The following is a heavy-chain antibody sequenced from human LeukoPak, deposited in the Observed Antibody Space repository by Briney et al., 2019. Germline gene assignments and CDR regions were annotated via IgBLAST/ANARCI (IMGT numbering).Heavy chain of an antibody. D-gene: IGHD3-22*01. CDR2: IYYSGST. CDR3: ARATYYYDSSGPFPEYYFDY. Sequence: SETLSLTCTASGGSISSGDYYWSWIRQPPGKGLEWIGYIYYSGSTYYNPSLKSRVTISVDTSKNQFSLKLSSVTAADTAVYYCARATYYYDSSGPFPEYYFDYWGQGTLVTVSS. V-gene: IGHV4-30-4*01. CDR1: GGSISSGDYY. J-gene: IGHJ4*02.